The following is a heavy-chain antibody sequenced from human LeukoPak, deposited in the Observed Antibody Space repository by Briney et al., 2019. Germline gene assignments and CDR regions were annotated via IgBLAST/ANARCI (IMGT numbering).Heavy chain of an antibody. V-gene: IGHV4-4*07. Sequence: SETLSLTCTVPGGPISSYYWSWIRQPAGKGPEWIGRIYTSGSTNYNPSLKTPVTTSVDTSKNQFSLKLSSVTAADTAVYYCARGAGRDAFDIWGQGTMVTVSS. D-gene: IGHD6-19*01. CDR2: IYTSGST. CDR3: ARGAGRDAFDI. CDR1: GGPISSYY. J-gene: IGHJ3*02.